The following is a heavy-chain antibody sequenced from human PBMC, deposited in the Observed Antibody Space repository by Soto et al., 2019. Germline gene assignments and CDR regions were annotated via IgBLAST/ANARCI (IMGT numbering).Heavy chain of an antibody. J-gene: IGHJ4*02. Sequence: GGSLRLSCAASGFTFSSYWMHWVRQAPGKGLLWVSRINSDGSTTSYADSVKGRFTISRDNAKNTLYLQMNSLRAEDTAVYYCASRLSAVPSSMPAWGQGPLVSVSS. V-gene: IGHV3-74*01. D-gene: IGHD6-13*01. CDR1: GFTFSSYW. CDR3: ASRLSAVPSSMPA. CDR2: INSDGSTT.